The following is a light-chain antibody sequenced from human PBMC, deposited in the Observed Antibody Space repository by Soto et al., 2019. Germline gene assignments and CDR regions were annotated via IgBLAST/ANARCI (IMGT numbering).Light chain of an antibody. CDR1: TSDVGGYNY. CDR3: SAYVASNTLA. J-gene: IGLJ2*01. CDR2: DVS. Sequence: QSALTQPPSASGSPGQSVAISCTGTTSDVGGYNYVSWYQQHPGKAPKLIIYDVSQRPSGVPDRVSGANSGNTASQTVYGLHGEDEADYYCSAYVASNTLAFGGGTKVTVL. V-gene: IGLV2-8*01.